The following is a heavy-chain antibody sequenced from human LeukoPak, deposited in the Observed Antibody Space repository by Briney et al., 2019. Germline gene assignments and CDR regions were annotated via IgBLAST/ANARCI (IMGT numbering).Heavy chain of an antibody. J-gene: IGHJ4*02. Sequence: GASVKVSCKASGYTFTDYYIHWLRQAPGQGLEWMGWIHPNSGGTNYAQNFQGRVTMTRDTSITTAYLELSRLKSDDTAVYYCARQFGSGWYFDYWGRGSLVSVCS. CDR1: GYTFTDYY. V-gene: IGHV1-2*02. CDR2: IHPNSGGT. CDR3: ARQFGSGWYFDY. D-gene: IGHD6-19*01.